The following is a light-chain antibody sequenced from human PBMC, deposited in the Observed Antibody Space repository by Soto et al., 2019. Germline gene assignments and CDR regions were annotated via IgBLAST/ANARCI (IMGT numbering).Light chain of an antibody. Sequence: DLQMTQSPSTLSASVGDRVIITCRASQSISAWLAWYQQKPGKAPKLLIYKASSLESGVPSRFSGSGSGTEFTLTISGLQPDDFATYYCQQYNSNPLTFGGGTKVEIK. CDR1: QSISAW. CDR2: KAS. CDR3: QQYNSNPLT. V-gene: IGKV1-5*03. J-gene: IGKJ4*01.